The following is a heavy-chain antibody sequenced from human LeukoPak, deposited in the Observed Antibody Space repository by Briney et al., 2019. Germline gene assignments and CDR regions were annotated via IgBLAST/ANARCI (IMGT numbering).Heavy chain of an antibody. CDR3: YSSHYYYYMDV. D-gene: IGHD6-6*01. CDR1: GFTFSDYY. J-gene: IGHJ6*03. Sequence: KTGGSLRLSCVTSGFTFSDYYMSWIRQAPGRGLEWISNISSSSATIYYADSVRGRFTVSRDNAKKSLYLQMNSLRAEDTAVYYCYSSHYYYYMDVWGKGTTVTVSS. V-gene: IGHV3-11*04. CDR2: ISSSSATI.